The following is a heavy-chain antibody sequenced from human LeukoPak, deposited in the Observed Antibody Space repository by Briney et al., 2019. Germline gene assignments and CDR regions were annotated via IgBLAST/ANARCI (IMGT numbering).Heavy chain of an antibody. CDR1: GGSISSGSYY. V-gene: IGHV4-61*02. Sequence: PSQTLSLTCTVSGGSISSGSYYWSWIRQPAGKGLEWIGSIYHSGSTYYNPSLKSRVTISVDTSKNQFSLKLSSVTAADTAVYYCASLYGDYPYWGQGTLVTVSS. CDR2: IYHSGST. CDR3: ASLYGDYPY. D-gene: IGHD4-17*01. J-gene: IGHJ4*02.